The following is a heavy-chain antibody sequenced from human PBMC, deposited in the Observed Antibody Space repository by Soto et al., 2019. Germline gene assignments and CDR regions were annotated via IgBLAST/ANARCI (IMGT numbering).Heavy chain of an antibody. CDR2: ICYTGGA. CDR1: GGSISSGGDY. V-gene: IGHV4-31*03. Sequence: QVQLQESGPGLLKPSETLSLNCTVSGGSISSGGDYWSWIRQRPGKGLEWIGYICYTGGAYYNPSLKSRLTLSVDTAKSQFSLQLTSVTAADTAVYFCARGLTMLRGVMDSWGQGTLVTVSS. J-gene: IGHJ4*02. D-gene: IGHD3-10*01. CDR3: ARGLTMLRGVMDS.